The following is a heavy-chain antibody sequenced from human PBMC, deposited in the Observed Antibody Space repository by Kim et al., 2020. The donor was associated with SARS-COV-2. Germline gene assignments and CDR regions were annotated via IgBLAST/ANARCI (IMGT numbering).Heavy chain of an antibody. J-gene: IGHJ5*02. CDR1: GGSISSSSYY. Sequence: SETLSLTCTVSGGSISSSSYYWGWIRQPPGKGLEWIGSIYYSGCTYYNPSLKSRVTISVDTSKNQFSLKLSSVTAADTAVYYCARQNVLWFGELLSWFDPWGQGTLLTVSS. CDR3: ARQNVLWFGELLSWFDP. V-gene: IGHV4-39*01. CDR2: IYYSGCT. D-gene: IGHD3-10*01.